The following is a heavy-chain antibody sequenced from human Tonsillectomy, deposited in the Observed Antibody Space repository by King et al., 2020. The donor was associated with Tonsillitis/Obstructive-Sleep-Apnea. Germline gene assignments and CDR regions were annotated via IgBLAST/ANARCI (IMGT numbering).Heavy chain of an antibody. CDR3: AREGGYYYYYMDV. CDR1: GFTFSTFP. Sequence: VQLVESGGGVVQPGRSLRLSCAASGFTFSTFPMHWVRQAPGKGLEWVAFISYDGRNKYYADSVKGRFTISRDKSKSTLYLQMNSLGADDTAVYYCAREGGYYYYYMDVWGKGTTVTVSS. D-gene: IGHD1-26*01. CDR2: ISYDGRNK. V-gene: IGHV3-30*04. J-gene: IGHJ6*03.